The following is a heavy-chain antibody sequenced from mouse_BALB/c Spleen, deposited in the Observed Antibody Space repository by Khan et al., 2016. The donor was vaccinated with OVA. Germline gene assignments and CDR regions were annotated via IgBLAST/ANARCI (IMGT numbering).Heavy chain of an antibody. J-gene: IGHJ3*01. CDR3: ARWFTY. V-gene: IGHV3-2*02. CDR1: GYSITSDYA. CDR2: INYSGGT. Sequence: VQLKESGPGLVKPSQSLSLTCTVTGYSITSDYAWNWIRQFPGNKLEWMGYINYSGGTSYLPSLKSRISITRDTSKNQCFLQLNSVTTEDSATYYCARWFTYWGQGTLVTVS.